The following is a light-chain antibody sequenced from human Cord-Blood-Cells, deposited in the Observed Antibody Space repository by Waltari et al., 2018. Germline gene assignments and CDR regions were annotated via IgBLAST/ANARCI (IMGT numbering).Light chain of an antibody. CDR2: WAS. CDR3: QQYYSTPLT. Sequence: DIVMTQSPDYMAVSLGERATINCKSSQRVLYSSNNKNYLTWSQQKPGQPPKLLIYWASTRESGVPDRFSGSGSGTDFTLTSSSLQAEDVAVYYCQQYYSTPLTFGGGTKVEIK. CDR1: QRVLYSSNNKNY. J-gene: IGKJ4*01. V-gene: IGKV4-1*01.